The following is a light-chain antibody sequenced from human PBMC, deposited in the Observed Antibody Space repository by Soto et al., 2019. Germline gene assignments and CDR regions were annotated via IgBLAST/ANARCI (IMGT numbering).Light chain of an antibody. V-gene: IGLV1-40*01. J-gene: IGLJ2*01. CDR1: SSNIGAGYD. CDR3: QSYDSSLSGWV. CDR2: GNS. Sequence: QSALTQPPSVSGAPGQRVTISCTGSSSNIGAGYDVHWYQALPGTAPKLLIYGNSNRPSGVPDRFSGSKSGTSASLAITGLQAEDEADYYCQSYDSSLSGWVFGGGTKLTVL.